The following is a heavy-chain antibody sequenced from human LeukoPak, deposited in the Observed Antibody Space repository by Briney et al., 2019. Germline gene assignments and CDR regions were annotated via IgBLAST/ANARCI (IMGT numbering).Heavy chain of an antibody. Sequence: SETLSLTCSVSGGSISSDNWWSWVRQPPGKGLEWIGEIYHSGSTNYNPSLKSRVTISVDKSKNQFSLKLSSVTAADTAVYYCARGGWDQLPDNWFDPWGQGTLVTVSS. J-gene: IGHJ5*02. CDR1: GGSISSDNW. CDR2: IYHSGST. V-gene: IGHV4-4*02. D-gene: IGHD2-2*01. CDR3: ARGGWDQLPDNWFDP.